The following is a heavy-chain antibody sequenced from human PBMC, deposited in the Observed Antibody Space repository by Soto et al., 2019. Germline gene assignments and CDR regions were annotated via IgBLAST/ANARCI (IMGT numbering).Heavy chain of an antibody. J-gene: IGHJ4*02. V-gene: IGHV3-74*01. CDR3: ARAVMVYAPKSSGYYHFDY. CDR1: GFSFSSYW. D-gene: IGHD2-8*01. CDR2: INSDGSST. Sequence: VQLVESGGGLVQPGGSLRLSCAASGFSFSSYWMHWVRQAPGKGLVWVSRINSDGSSTSYADSVKGRFTISRDNAKNTLYLQMNSLRAEDTAVYYCARAVMVYAPKSSGYYHFDYWGQGTLVTVSS.